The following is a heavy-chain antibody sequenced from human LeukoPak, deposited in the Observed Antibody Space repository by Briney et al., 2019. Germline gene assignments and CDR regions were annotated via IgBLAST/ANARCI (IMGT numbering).Heavy chain of an antibody. CDR1: GFTFRDTH. CDR3: AREWGYGCGGECFSGIQAYYGMDV. Sequence: PGGSLGSSWAAPGFTFRDTHMGWIRRAPGRGGGGGPVFFWGGGKIYADSVKGRFTISRDNSKNTLYLQMNRLRAEGTAIYYCAREWGYGCGGECFSGIQAYYGMDVWGQGTTVTVSS. V-gene: IGHV3-53*01. J-gene: IGHJ6*02. D-gene: IGHD2-15*01. CDR2: FFWGGGK.